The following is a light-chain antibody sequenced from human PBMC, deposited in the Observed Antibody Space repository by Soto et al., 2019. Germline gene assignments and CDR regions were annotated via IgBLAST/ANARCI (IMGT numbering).Light chain of an antibody. CDR1: SSNIGAGYD. J-gene: IGLJ3*02. CDR2: GNS. V-gene: IGLV1-40*01. CDR3: QYDDSSLSGSWV. Sequence: QSVLTQPPSVSGAPGQRVTISCTGSSSNIGAGYDVHWYQQLPGPAPKLLIYGNSNRPSGVPDRVSGSKSGTSASLAITGLQAEDEADYYCQYDDSSLSGSWVFGGGTKLTVL.